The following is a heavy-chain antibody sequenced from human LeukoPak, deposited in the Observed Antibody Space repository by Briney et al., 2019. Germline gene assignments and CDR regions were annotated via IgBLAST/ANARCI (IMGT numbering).Heavy chain of an antibody. V-gene: IGHV3-48*03. CDR2: ISNGATTI. CDR1: GFTFSSHE. Sequence: PGGSLRLSCAASGFTFSSHEMKWVRQAPGKGLEWISHISNGATTIYYADSVKGRFTISRDNAKNSLYLQMSSLRAEDTAVYYCARGGYCSSTICYPRNAFHMWGQGTVVTVSS. J-gene: IGHJ3*02. CDR3: ARGGYCSSTICYPRNAFHM. D-gene: IGHD2-2*01.